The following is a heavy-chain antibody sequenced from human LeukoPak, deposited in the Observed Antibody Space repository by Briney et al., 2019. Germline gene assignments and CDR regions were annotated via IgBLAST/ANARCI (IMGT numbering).Heavy chain of an antibody. D-gene: IGHD1-26*01. CDR2: IKQDGSEK. J-gene: IGHJ4*02. Sequence: PGGSLRLSCVASGFTFSSYWMSWVRQAPGKGLEWVANIKQDGSEKYYVDSVKGRFTISRDNAKNSLYLQMNSLRAEDTAVYYCARVRPAVGATPYYFDYWGQGTLVTVSS. CDR3: ARVRPAVGATPYYFDY. CDR1: GFTFSSYW. V-gene: IGHV3-7*01.